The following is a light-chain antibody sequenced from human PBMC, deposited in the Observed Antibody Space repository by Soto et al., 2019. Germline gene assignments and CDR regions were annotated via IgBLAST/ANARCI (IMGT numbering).Light chain of an antibody. CDR2: GNS. V-gene: IGLV1-40*01. CDR3: QSYDSSLSGSV. Sequence: QSVLTQPPSVSGAPGQRVTISCTGSSSNIGAGYDVHWYQQLPGTAPKLLIYGNSNRPSGVPDRFSGSKSGTSASLAITGLQAEDEAEYYGQSYDSSLSGSVFGGGTQVTVL. J-gene: IGLJ3*02. CDR1: SSNIGAGYD.